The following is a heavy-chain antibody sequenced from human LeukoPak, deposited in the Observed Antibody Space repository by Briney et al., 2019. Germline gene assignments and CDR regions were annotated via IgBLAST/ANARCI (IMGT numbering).Heavy chain of an antibody. Sequence: GGSLRLSCAVSGFPFSDFAMSWVRQAPGKGLEWVSTISGGGDNTYFADSVKGRFTISRDNSKNTLFLQMVSLRAEDTAAYYCAKFEGALLGNYYMDVWGKGTTVTVSS. J-gene: IGHJ6*03. V-gene: IGHV3-23*01. CDR3: AKFEGALLGNYYMDV. CDR2: ISGGGDNT. CDR1: GFPFSDFA.